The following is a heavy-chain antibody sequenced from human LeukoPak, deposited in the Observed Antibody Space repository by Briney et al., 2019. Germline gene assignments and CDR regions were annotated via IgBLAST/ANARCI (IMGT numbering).Heavy chain of an antibody. V-gene: IGHV4-34*01. CDR1: GVSFSGYH. CDR2: INDGGYT. CDR3: ARDPTTEVDVPYYFDF. J-gene: IGHJ4*02. D-gene: IGHD1-14*01. Sequence: PSETLSLTCAVYGVSFSGYHWNRIRQSPEKGLEWIGEINDGGYTNYNPSLKSRVTISVDTSKKQFSLKLSSVTAADTAVYYCARDPTTEVDVPYYFDFWGQGTLVAVSS.